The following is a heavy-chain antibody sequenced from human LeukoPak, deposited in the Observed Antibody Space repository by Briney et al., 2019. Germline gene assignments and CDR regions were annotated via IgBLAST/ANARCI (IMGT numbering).Heavy chain of an antibody. Sequence: APVKVSCKASGYTFTGYYMHWVRQAPGQGLEWMGWINPNSGGTNYAQKFQGRVTMTRDTSISTAYMELSRLRSDDTAVYYCARGYYDFWSGPTYLPGPEFDYWGQGTLVTVSS. CDR3: ARGYYDFWSGPTYLPGPEFDY. J-gene: IGHJ4*02. CDR2: INPNSGGT. V-gene: IGHV1-2*02. CDR1: GYTFTGYY. D-gene: IGHD3-3*01.